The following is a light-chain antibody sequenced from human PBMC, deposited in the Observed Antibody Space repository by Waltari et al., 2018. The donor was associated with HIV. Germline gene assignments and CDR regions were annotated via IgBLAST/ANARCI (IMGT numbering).Light chain of an antibody. CDR1: SGYSNHA. V-gene: IGLV4-69*01. Sequence: QVVLTQSPSASASLGASVKLTCTLSSGYSNHAIAWHQQQSEKGPRYLMKINSDGSHNKGDGIPDRFSGSSSGAERYLTISSLQSEDEADYYCLTWDTGIGVFGGGTKSDRP. J-gene: IGLJ2*01. CDR3: LTWDTGIGV. CDR2: INSDGSH.